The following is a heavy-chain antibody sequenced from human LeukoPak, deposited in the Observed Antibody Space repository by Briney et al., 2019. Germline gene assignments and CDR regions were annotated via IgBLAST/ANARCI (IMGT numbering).Heavy chain of an antibody. D-gene: IGHD5-18*01. J-gene: IGHJ4*02. Sequence: GGSLRLSCEASGFTLSDYYMGWIRQAPGKGLEWVSYITDNGRKTYYADSVKGRFTISRDNAKYSLYLQINRLRAEDTAVYYCAKRIQSAMATGYWGQGTLVTVSS. CDR2: ITDNGRKT. V-gene: IGHV3-11*04. CDR3: AKRIQSAMATGY. CDR1: GFTLSDYY.